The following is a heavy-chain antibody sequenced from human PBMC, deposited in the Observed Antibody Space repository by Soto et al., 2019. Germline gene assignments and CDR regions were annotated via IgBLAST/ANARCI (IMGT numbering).Heavy chain of an antibody. Sequence: PSETLSLTCTVSGGSISSYYWSWIRQPPGKGLEWIGYIYYSGSTNYNPSLKSRVTISVDTSKNQFSLKLSSVTAADTAVYYCARTSSGYYYLFDYWGQGTLVTVYS. CDR1: GGSISSYY. J-gene: IGHJ4*02. CDR2: IYYSGST. D-gene: IGHD3-22*01. V-gene: IGHV4-59*01. CDR3: ARTSSGYYYLFDY.